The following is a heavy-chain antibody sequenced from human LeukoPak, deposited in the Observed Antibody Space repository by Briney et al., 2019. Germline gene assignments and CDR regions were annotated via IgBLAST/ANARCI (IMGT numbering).Heavy chain of an antibody. D-gene: IGHD3-10*01. CDR3: ARALRGVMNY. J-gene: IGHJ4*02. Sequence: ASVKVSCKASGYTFTSYDINWVRQATGQGLEWMGWMNPNSGNTGYAQKLQGRVTMTTDTSTSTAYMELRSLRSDDTAVYYCARALRGVMNYWGQGTLVTVSS. V-gene: IGHV1-8*02. CDR1: GYTFTSYD. CDR2: MNPNSGNT.